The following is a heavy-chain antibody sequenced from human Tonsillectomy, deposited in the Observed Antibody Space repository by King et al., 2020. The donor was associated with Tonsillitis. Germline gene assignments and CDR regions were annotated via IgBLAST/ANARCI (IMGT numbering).Heavy chain of an antibody. Sequence: VQLVESGGGVVQPGRSLRLSCAASVFTFSTYALHWVRQAPGKGRAWGAVISYDGTNNYYADSVKGRFTISRDNSKNTLNLQMNSLRAEDTAVYYCARESADYSYYYYMDVWGKGTTVTVSS. CDR2: ISYDGTNN. CDR3: ARESADYSYYYYMDV. J-gene: IGHJ6*03. D-gene: IGHD6-19*01. CDR1: VFTFSTYA. V-gene: IGHV3-30*01.